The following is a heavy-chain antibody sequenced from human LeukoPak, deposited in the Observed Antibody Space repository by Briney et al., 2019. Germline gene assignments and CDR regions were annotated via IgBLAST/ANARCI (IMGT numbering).Heavy chain of an antibody. CDR2: IYYSGSI. Sequence: PSETLSLTCTVSGVSLSSYYWHWIRQPPGKGLEWIGYIYYSGSIKYNPSLKSRVTISGDASKNQISLKLNSVTTADTAVYYCGRSRSISGWFDPWGQGTLVTVSS. J-gene: IGHJ5*02. V-gene: IGHV4-59*01. D-gene: IGHD6-19*01. CDR3: GRSRSISGWFDP. CDR1: GVSLSSYY.